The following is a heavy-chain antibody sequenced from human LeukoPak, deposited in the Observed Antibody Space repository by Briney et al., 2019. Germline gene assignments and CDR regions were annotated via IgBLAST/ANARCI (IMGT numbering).Heavy chain of an antibody. J-gene: IGHJ4*02. CDR1: GYTFTSYG. V-gene: IGHV3-23*01. CDR3: AKGGRLCTSNCYTGSEWFDY. Sequence: PGGSLRLSCAASGYTFTSYGMSWVRQAPGEGLEWGSTITGSGGDTYNADSVQGRFTISRDNSKNTLYLEMNSLRAEDTAVYYCAKGGRLCTSNCYTGSEWFDYWGQGTLVTVSS. D-gene: IGHD2-2*02. CDR2: ITGSGGDT.